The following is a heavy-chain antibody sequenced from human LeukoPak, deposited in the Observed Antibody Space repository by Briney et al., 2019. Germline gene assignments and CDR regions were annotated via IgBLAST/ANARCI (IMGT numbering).Heavy chain of an antibody. CDR1: GFTFSDYY. CDR3: ARDQAGYCSSTSCSPDY. V-gene: IGHV3-11*04. J-gene: IGHJ4*02. D-gene: IGHD2-2*01. CDR2: ISSSGSTI. Sequence: PGGSLRLSCAASGFTFSDYYMSWIRQAPGKGLEWVSYISSSGSTIYYADSVKGRFTISRDNAKNSLYLQMNSLRAEDTAVYYCARDQAGYCSSTSCSPDYWGQGTLVTVSS.